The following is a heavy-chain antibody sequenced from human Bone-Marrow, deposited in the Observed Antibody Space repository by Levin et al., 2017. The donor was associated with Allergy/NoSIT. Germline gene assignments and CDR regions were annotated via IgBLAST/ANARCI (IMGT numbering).Heavy chain of an antibody. J-gene: IGHJ3*02. CDR2: ISDSGST. D-gene: IGHD3-10*01. V-gene: IGHV4-34*01. CDR3: ARINHHTLGSAEAFDI. CDR1: GGSFSDYY. Sequence: SETLSLTCVFYGGSFSDYYWSWIRQPPGKGLEWIGEISDSGSTNHNPSLKSRLTMSVDTSKNQFSVKLSSVTAADTAVYYCARINHHTLGSAEAFDIWGQGTMVTVSS.